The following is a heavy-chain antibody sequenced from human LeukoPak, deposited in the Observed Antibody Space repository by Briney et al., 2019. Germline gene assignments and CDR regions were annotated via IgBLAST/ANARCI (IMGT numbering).Heavy chain of an antibody. D-gene: IGHD2-21*01. CDR3: ASIEVRNYYYYMDV. CDR1: GFTFSSYW. V-gene: IGHV3-74*01. Sequence: GGSLRLSCAASGFTFSSYWMHWVRQAPGKGLVWVSRINSDGSSTSYADSVKGRFTISRDNAKNTLYLQMNSLRAEDTAVYYCASIEVRNYYYYMDVWGKGTTVTVSS. CDR2: INSDGSST. J-gene: IGHJ6*03.